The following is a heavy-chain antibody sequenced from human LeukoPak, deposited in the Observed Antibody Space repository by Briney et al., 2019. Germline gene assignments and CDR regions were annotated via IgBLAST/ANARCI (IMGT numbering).Heavy chain of an antibody. CDR1: GFTFSSYG. D-gene: IGHD6-6*01. J-gene: IGHJ6*03. Sequence: GGSLRLSCAASGFTFSSYGMHWVRQAPGKGLEWVAFIRYDGSNKYYADSVKGRFTISRDNSKNTLYLQMNSLRAEDTAVYYCARWGSSSSSGDYYYYMDVWGKGTTVTVSS. CDR2: IRYDGSNK. CDR3: ARWGSSSSSGDYYYYMDV. V-gene: IGHV3-30*02.